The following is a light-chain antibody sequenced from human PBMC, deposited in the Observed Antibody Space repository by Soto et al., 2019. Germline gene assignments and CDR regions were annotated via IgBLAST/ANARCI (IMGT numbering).Light chain of an antibody. CDR1: SSNIGGNS. CDR3: QSYDSSLSGVV. V-gene: IGLV1-40*01. Sequence: QSVRTQPPSVSAAPGQKVTISCSGSSSNIGGNSVHWYQQLPGTAPKLLIYDNNNRPSGVPDRFSGSESGTSASLAITGLQAEDEADYYCQSYDSSLSGVVFGGGTKVTVL. CDR2: DNN. J-gene: IGLJ2*01.